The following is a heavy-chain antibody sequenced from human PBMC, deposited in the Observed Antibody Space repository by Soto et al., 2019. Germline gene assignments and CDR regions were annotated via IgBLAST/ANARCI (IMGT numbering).Heavy chain of an antibody. V-gene: IGHV4-59*01. CDR2: IYYSGST. CDR3: ARGVESDAFDI. D-gene: IGHD1-1*01. CDR1: GGSISSYY. Sequence: SETLSLTCTVSGGSISSYYWSWIRQPPGKGLEWIGYIYYSGSTNYNPSLKSRVTISVDTSKNQFSLKLSSVTAADTAVYYCARGVESDAFDIWGQGTMVTVSS. J-gene: IGHJ3*02.